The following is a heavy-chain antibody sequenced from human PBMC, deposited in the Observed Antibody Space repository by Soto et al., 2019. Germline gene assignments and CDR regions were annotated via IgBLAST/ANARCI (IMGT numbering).Heavy chain of an antibody. CDR3: AKVSNYGDYNWYFDL. V-gene: IGHV3-23*01. CDR2: IRASASIT. Sequence: EVQLLESGGGFVQPGGSLRLSCAASGFSFSNYAMTWVRQAPGKGLERVSDIRASASITYYADSVKGRFTISRDNSKSTLYLQMTSLRAEDTAVYYCAKVSNYGDYNWYFDLWGRGTLVTVSS. J-gene: IGHJ2*01. CDR1: GFSFSNYA. D-gene: IGHD4-17*01.